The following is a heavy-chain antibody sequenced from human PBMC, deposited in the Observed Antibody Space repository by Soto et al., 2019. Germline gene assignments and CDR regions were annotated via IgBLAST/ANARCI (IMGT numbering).Heavy chain of an antibody. CDR3: ARDLGYYASSGYFDY. CDR2: ISSVDSII. CDR1: GFTFSDYY. Sequence: PGGSLRLSCAASGFTFSDYYMSWIRQAPGKGLEWVSYISSVDSIISYADSVKGRFTISRDNAKNSLYLQMNSLRAEDTAVYYCARDLGYYASSGYFDYWGQGTLVTVSS. D-gene: IGHD3-22*01. J-gene: IGHJ4*02. V-gene: IGHV3-11*01.